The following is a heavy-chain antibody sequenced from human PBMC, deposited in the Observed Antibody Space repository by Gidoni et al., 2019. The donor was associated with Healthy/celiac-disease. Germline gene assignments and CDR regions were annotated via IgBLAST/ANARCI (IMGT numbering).Heavy chain of an antibody. CDR2: IWYDGSNK. CDR3: ARGGIVVVTAILYYFDY. V-gene: IGHV3-33*01. J-gene: IGHJ4*02. Sequence: QVQLVESGGGVVQPGRSLRLSCAASGFTFSSYGMHWVRQAPGQGLEWVAVIWYDGSNKYYADSVKGRFTISRDNSKNTLYLQMNSLRAEDTAVYYCARGGIVVVTAILYYFDYWGQGTLVTVSS. D-gene: IGHD2-21*02. CDR1: GFTFSSYG.